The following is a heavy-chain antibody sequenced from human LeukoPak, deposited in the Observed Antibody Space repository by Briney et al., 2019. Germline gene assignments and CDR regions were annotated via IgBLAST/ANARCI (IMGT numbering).Heavy chain of an antibody. J-gene: IGHJ4*02. CDR2: INEDGSEM. CDR3: ARDPDAGTTDY. D-gene: IGHD1/OR15-1a*01. V-gene: IGHV3-7*01. CDR1: GFTFSSNW. Sequence: GGSLRLSCASSGFTFSSNWMSWARHAPGKGLEWVANINEDGSEMYYVDSVRGRFTISRDNAKNSLYLQMNSLRAEDTAVYYCARDPDAGTTDYWGQGTLVTVSS.